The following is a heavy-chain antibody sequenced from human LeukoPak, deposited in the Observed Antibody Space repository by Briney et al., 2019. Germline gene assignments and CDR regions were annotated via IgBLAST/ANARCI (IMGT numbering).Heavy chain of an antibody. J-gene: IGHJ6*02. V-gene: IGHV1-18*01. D-gene: IGHD6-6*01. CDR1: GYTFTSYG. Sequence: GESLKISCKASGYTFTSYGISWVRQAPGQGLEWMGWISAYNGNTNYAQKLQGRVTMTTDTSTSTAYMELRSLRSDDTAVYYCARDLGAARQPRFYYYYGMDVWGQGTTVTVSS. CDR3: ARDLGAARQPRFYYYYGMDV. CDR2: ISAYNGNT.